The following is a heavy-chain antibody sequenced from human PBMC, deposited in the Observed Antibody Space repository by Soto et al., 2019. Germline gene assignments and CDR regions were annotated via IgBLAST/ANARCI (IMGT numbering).Heavy chain of an antibody. D-gene: IGHD2-21*01. V-gene: IGHV1-69*13. Sequence: GASLKVSCKATGGTFSSYAISWVRQAPGQGLEWMGGIIPIFGTANYAQKFQGRVTITADESISTAYTELSGLRSEDTAMYYCARGRSCGSVKCRELSVCCQGTTVTVSS. CDR3: ARGRSCGSVKCRELSV. J-gene: IGHJ6*02. CDR1: GGTFSSYA. CDR2: IIPIFGTA.